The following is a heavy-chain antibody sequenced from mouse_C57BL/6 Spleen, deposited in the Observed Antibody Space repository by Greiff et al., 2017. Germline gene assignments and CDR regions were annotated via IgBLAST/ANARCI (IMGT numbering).Heavy chain of an antibody. CDR3: ARGFYDYVRSAMDY. D-gene: IGHD2-4*01. CDR1: GYAFSSSC. Sequence: VKVVESGPELVKPGASVKISCKASGYAFSSSCMNWVKQRPGKGLEWIGRIYPGDGDTNYNGKFKGKATLTADKSSSTAYMQLSSLPSEDSAVYFGARGFYDYVRSAMDYWGQGTSVTVSS. CDR2: IYPGDGDT. V-gene: IGHV1-82*01. J-gene: IGHJ4*01.